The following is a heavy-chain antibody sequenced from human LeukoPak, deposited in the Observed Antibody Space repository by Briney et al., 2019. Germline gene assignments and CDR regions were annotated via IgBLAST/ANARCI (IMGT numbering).Heavy chain of an antibody. CDR1: GFTFSSYW. D-gene: IGHD3-10*01. CDR2: IKPDGSEK. J-gene: IGHJ4*02. Sequence: GGSLRLSCAASGFTFSSYWMSWVRQSPGKGLEWVANIKPDGSEKYFMDSVKGRFTISRDNAKNALYLEMNSLRAEDTAEYFCARERMYSGSGSTYPYYDYWGQGTLSPSPQ. CDR3: ARERMYSGSGSTYPYYDY. V-gene: IGHV3-7*01.